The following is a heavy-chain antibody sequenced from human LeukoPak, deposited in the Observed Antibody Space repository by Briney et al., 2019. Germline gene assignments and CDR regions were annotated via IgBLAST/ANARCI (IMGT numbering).Heavy chain of an antibody. D-gene: IGHD6-19*01. CDR2: IYTSGSA. CDR1: GGSVNSGNYY. CDR3: ASEGLALAGNFYY. V-gene: IGHV4-61*02. J-gene: IGHJ4*02. Sequence: SQTLSLTCTVSGGSVNSGNYYWTWIRQPAGKRLEWIGRIYTSGSANYNPSLKSRVTISIDASKNQFSLRLSSVTAADTAVYYCASEGLALAGNFYYWGQGALVTVSS.